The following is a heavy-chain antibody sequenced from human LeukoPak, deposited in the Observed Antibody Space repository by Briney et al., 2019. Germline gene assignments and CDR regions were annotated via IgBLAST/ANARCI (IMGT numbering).Heavy chain of an antibody. CDR2: IHHSGST. D-gene: IGHD3-22*01. CDR3: AREGDSSVYYDY. CDR1: GCSISSCNYY. V-gene: IGHV4-39*07. Sequence: SETLALPCTVSGCSISSCNYYWGRLPQPPGKGLEWIGEIHHSGSTNYNPSLKSRVTISVDTSKNQFSLKLSSVTAADTAVYYCAREGDSSVYYDYWGQGTLVTVSS. J-gene: IGHJ4*02.